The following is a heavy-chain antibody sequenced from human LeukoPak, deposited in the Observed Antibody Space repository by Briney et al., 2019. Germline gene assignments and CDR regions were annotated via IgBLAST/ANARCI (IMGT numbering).Heavy chain of an antibody. V-gene: IGHV4-4*02. J-gene: IGHJ3*02. D-gene: IGHD6-13*01. CDR2: NYHSGST. CDR1: GGSISSSNW. Sequence: PSETLSLTCAVSGGSISSSNWWTWVRQPPGKGLEWIGENYHSGSTNYNSSLMSRVTTSVDTSKNQFSLKLTSVTAADTAVYYCARERYSSSWYGDAFDIWGQGTMVTVSS. CDR3: ARERYSSSWYGDAFDI.